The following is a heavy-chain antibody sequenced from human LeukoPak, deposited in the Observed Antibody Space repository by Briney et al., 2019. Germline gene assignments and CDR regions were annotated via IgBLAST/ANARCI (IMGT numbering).Heavy chain of an antibody. Sequence: GGSLRLSCAASGFSFSDAWMSWVRQAPGKGLEWVAFIQYDGSNKYYADSVKGRFTISRDNSKNTLYLQMNSLRAEDTAVYYCAKAFYYAFDYWGQGTLVTVSS. J-gene: IGHJ4*02. CDR1: GFSFSDAW. CDR3: AKAFYYAFDY. D-gene: IGHD3-3*01. V-gene: IGHV3-30*02. CDR2: IQYDGSNK.